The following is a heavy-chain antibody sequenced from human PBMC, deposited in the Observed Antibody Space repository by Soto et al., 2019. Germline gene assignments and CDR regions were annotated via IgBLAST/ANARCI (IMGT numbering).Heavy chain of an antibody. J-gene: IGHJ4*02. CDR1: GYTFTSYA. CDR3: ARDRYCSGGSCYSFFDY. CDR2: INAGNGNT. V-gene: IGHV1-3*01. Sequence: GASVKVSCKACGYTFTSYAMHWVRQAPGQRLEWMGWINAGNGNTKYSQKFQGRVTITRDTSASTAYMELSSLRSEDTAVYYCARDRYCSGGSCYSFFDYWGQGTLVTVSS. D-gene: IGHD2-15*01.